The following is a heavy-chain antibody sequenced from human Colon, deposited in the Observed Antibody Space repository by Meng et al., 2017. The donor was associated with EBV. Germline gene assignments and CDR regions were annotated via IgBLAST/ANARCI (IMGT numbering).Heavy chain of an antibody. V-gene: IGHV3-33*01. CDR2: IWFDGSRK. Sequence: QGQVVEAGGGVVQPGTSLRLSCAASGFTLRSYGIHWVRQAPGKGLDWVAVIWFDGSRKYYADSVKGRVTVSRDESKNTVYLQMNSLRAEDTAIYYCARDVDTSSHYSRFDPWGQGTLVTVSS. CDR1: GFTLRSYG. J-gene: IGHJ5*02. CDR3: ARDVDTSSHYSRFDP. D-gene: IGHD3-22*01.